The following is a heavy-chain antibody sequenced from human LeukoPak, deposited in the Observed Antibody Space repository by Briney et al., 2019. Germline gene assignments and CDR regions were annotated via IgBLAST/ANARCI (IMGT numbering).Heavy chain of an antibody. D-gene: IGHD3-10*01. J-gene: IGHJ4*02. V-gene: IGHV3-23*01. CDR3: ARERDYFGSGSYLDY. Sequence: GGSLRLSCAASGFAFSSYAMSWVRQAPGKGLEWVSAISGSGGSTYYADSVKGRFTISRDNAKNSLYLQMNSLRAEDTAVYYCARERDYFGSGSYLDYWGQGTLVTVSS. CDR2: ISGSGGST. CDR1: GFAFSSYA.